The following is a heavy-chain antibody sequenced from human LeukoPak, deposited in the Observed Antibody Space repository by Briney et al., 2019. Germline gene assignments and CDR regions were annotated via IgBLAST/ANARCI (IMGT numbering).Heavy chain of an antibody. V-gene: IGHV4-39*07. CDR3: AGASMVRGVIRWFDP. CDR1: GGSISSSSYY. CDR2: IYYSGST. D-gene: IGHD3-10*01. J-gene: IGHJ5*02. Sequence: PSETLSLTCTVSGGSISSSSYYWGWIRQPPGKGLEWIGSIYYSGSTYYNPSLKSRVTISVDTSKNQFSLKLSSVTAADTAVYYCAGASMVRGVIRWFDPWGQGTLVTVSS.